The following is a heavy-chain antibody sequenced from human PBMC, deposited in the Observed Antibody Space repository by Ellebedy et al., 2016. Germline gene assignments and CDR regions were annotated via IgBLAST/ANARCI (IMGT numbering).Heavy chain of an antibody. CDR3: AREPPTGNYFDS. CDR1: GFTFSDYN. Sequence: GESLKISXASSGFTFSDYNMNWVRQAPGKGLEWLAYNSASGITTYYADSVEGRFPISRDNADNSLYLQMNSLRVEDTAVYYCAREPPTGNYFDSWGQGTLVTVSS. CDR2: NSASGITT. V-gene: IGHV3-48*01. J-gene: IGHJ4*02.